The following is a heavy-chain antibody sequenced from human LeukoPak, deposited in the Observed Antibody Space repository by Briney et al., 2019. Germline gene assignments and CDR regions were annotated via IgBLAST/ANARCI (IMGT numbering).Heavy chain of an antibody. V-gene: IGHV3-7*01. CDR3: ARDSPQTTFDY. D-gene: IGHD4-17*01. Sequence: GGSLRLSCAASGFTFSNYWMSWVRQAPGKGLESVANIKQDGSEKYYVDSVKGRFIISRDNAKNSLYLQMNSLRAEDTAVYFCARDSPQTTFDYWGQGTLVTVSS. J-gene: IGHJ4*02. CDR1: GFTFSNYW. CDR2: IKQDGSEK.